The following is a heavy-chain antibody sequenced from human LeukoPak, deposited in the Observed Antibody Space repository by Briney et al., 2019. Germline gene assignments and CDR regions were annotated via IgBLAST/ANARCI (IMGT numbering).Heavy chain of an antibody. CDR2: ISAIDDST. CDR3: ARESGYDIDFDY. CDR1: GFTFSSYA. V-gene: IGHV3-23*01. J-gene: IGHJ4*02. Sequence: GGSLRLSCAASGFTFSSYAMDWVRQAPGKGLEWVSAISAIDDSTHYADSVKGRFTISRDNAKNSLYLQMNSLRAEDTAVYYCARESGYDIDFDYWGQGTLVTVSS. D-gene: IGHD5-12*01.